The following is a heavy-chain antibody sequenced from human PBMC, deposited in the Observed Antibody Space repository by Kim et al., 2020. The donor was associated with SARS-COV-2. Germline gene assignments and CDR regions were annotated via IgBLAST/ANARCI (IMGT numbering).Heavy chain of an antibody. Sequence: GGSLRLSCAASGFTFSSYAMSWVRQAPGKGLEWVSAISGSGGSTYYADSVKGRFTISRDNSKNTLYLQMNSLRAEDTAVYYCAKDIVVVPAAIRWVHYFDYWGQGTLVTVSS. CDR1: GFTFSSYA. V-gene: IGHV3-23*01. CDR2: ISGSGGST. CDR3: AKDIVVVPAAIRWVHYFDY. D-gene: IGHD2-2*02. J-gene: IGHJ4*02.